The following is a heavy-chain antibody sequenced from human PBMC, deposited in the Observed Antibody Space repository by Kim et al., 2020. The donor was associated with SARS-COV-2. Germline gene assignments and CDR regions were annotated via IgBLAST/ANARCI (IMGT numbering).Heavy chain of an antibody. CDR3: ARGFGPNAQSGGYYLWYFDL. V-gene: IGHV4-34*01. CDR1: GGSFSGYY. D-gene: IGHD1-26*01. Sequence: SETLSLTCVVYGGSFSGYYWSWIRQPPGKGLEWIGEINHSGSTNYNPSLKSRVTISVDTSKNQFPLKLSSVTAADTAVYYCARGFGPNAQSGGYYLWYFDLWGRGTLVTVSS. J-gene: IGHJ2*01. CDR2: INHSGST.